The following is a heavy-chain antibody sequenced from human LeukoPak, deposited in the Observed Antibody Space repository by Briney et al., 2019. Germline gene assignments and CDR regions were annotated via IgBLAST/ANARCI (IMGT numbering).Heavy chain of an antibody. CDR3: AKGSSWYDYDAFDI. J-gene: IGHJ3*02. Sequence: GGSLRLSCEASGFSFPYGMSWVRQAPGKGLEWVSGITNSGENTYYADSVKGRFTISRDNSKNTLFLEMNSLRVEDTAVYYCAKGSSWYDYDAFDIWGQGTMVTVSS. V-gene: IGHV3-23*01. CDR1: GFSFPYG. CDR2: ITNSGENT. D-gene: IGHD6-13*01.